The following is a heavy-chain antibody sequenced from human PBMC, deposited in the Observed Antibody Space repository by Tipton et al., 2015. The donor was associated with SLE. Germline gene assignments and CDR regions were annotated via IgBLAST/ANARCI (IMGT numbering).Heavy chain of an antibody. Sequence: TLSLTCAVSGYSISSGYYWGWIRQPPGKGLEWIGSIYYSGSTSYNPSLKSRVTISVDTSKNQFSLKLSSVTAADTAVYYCANQNWNYYFWGQGNLVTVSS. J-gene: IGHJ4*02. CDR1: GYSISSGYY. D-gene: IGHD1-7*01. CDR3: ANQNWNYYF. V-gene: IGHV4-38-2*01. CDR2: IYYSGST.